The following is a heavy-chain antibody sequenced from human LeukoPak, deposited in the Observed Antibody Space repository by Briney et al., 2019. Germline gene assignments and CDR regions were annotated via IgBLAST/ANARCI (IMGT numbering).Heavy chain of an antibody. CDR2: INPNSGAT. CDR3: ARDFGRYSGYDFDF. D-gene: IGHD5-12*01. J-gene: IGHJ4*02. Sequence: ASVKVSCKASGYTFTGYYVHWLRQAPGQGLEWVVWINPNSGATNYAPKFRGRVTLTRDTSITTAYMEVSRLRSDDTAVYYCARDFGRYSGYDFDFWGQGTLVTASS. V-gene: IGHV1-2*02. CDR1: GYTFTGYY.